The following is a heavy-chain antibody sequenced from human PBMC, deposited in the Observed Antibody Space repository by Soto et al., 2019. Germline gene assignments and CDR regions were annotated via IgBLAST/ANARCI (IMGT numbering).Heavy chain of an antibody. V-gene: IGHV4-59*01. CDR1: GGSMSNYY. Sequence: WETLSLTCIVSGGSMSNYYWNWIRQSPGKGLEWIGYIYYSGTTNYNPSLKSRVTISIDTSKNQVSLNLTSVTSADTAVYYCARDQDLGYWGQGTLVTVSS. CDR2: IYYSGTT. CDR3: ARDQDLGY. D-gene: IGHD3-10*01. J-gene: IGHJ4*02.